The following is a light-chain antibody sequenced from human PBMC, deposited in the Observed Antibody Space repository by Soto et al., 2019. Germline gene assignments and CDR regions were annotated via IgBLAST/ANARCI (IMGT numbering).Light chain of an antibody. J-gene: IGKJ2*01. CDR3: QQYNKWPPYT. CDR1: QSVSSN. CDR2: GAS. Sequence: EIVMTQSPANLSVSPGERATLSCRASQSVSSNLAWYQQKPGHGPRLLIYGASTRATSIPARFSGSGSGTEFTLTINSLQSEDFAVYYCQQYNKWPPYTFGQGTKLAIK. V-gene: IGKV3-15*01.